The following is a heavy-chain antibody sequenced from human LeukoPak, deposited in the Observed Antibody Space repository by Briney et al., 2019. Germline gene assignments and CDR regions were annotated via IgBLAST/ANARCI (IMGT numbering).Heavy chain of an antibody. D-gene: IGHD3-10*01. CDR1: GYTFTNYY. V-gene: IGHV1-2*02. CDR3: ATASSKNYYGSGSY. CDR2: INPNSGGT. J-gene: IGHJ4*02. Sequence: ASVKVPCKASGYTFTNYYMDWVRQAPGQGLEWMGWINPNSGGTNYAQKFQGRVTMTRDTSISTAYMELSRLTSDDTAVYYCATASSKNYYGSGSYWGQGTLLTVSS.